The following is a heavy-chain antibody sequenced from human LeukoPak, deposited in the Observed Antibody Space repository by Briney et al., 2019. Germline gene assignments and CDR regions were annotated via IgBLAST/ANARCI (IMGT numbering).Heavy chain of an antibody. D-gene: IGHD1-26*01. CDR2: IYYSGST. CDR3: ARTYSGSYYVYFDY. V-gene: IGHV4-59*01. J-gene: IGHJ4*02. CDR1: GGSISSYY. Sequence: PSETLSLTCTVFGGSISSYYWSWIRQPPGKGLEWIGYIYYSGSTNYNPSLKGRVTISVDTIKNQFSLKLSSVTAADTAVYYCARTYSGSYYVYFDYWGQGTLVTVSS.